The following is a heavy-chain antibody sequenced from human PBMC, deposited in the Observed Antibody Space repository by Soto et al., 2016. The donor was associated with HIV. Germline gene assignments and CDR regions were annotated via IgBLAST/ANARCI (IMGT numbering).Heavy chain of an antibody. CDR2: IIPILGIA. V-gene: IGHV1-69*10. CDR3: ARDQVTMVRGVIRLMDYYYYMDV. Sequence: QVQLVQSGAEVKKPGSSVKVSCKASGGTFSSYAISWVRQAPGQGLEWMGGIIPILGIANYAQKFQGRVTITADKSTSTAYMELSSLRSEDTAVYYCARDQVTMVRGVIRLMDYYYYMDVWGKGTTGHRSP. J-gene: IGHJ6*03. CDR1: GGTFSSYA. D-gene: IGHD3-10*01.